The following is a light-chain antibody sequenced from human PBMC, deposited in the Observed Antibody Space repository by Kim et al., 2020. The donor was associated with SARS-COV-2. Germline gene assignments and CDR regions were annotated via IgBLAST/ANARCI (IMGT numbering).Light chain of an antibody. CDR3: EQYGSSPQT. CDR2: GAS. V-gene: IGKV3-20*01. J-gene: IGKJ1*01. Sequence: SPGERATLSCRASQSVSSSYLAWYQHKPGQAPRLLSYGASSRATGIPDRFSGSGSGTDFTLTISRLEPEDFAVYYCEQYGSSPQTFGQGTKVDIK. CDR1: QSVSSSY.